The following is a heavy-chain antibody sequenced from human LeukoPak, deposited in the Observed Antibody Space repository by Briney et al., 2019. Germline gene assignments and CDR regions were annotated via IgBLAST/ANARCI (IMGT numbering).Heavy chain of an antibody. CDR1: GGSMSSRSYY. J-gene: IGHJ4*02. CDR2: IYRSGST. V-gene: IGHV4-39*01. CDR3: ARSHPDYYDSSGYLFDY. Sequence: SETLSLTCTVSGGSMSSRSYYWGWIRQPPEKRLEWIGSIYRSGSTLYNPSLKSRVTISVDTSKNQFSLKLSSVTAADTAVYYCARSHPDYYDSSGYLFDYWGEGTLVTVS. D-gene: IGHD3-22*01.